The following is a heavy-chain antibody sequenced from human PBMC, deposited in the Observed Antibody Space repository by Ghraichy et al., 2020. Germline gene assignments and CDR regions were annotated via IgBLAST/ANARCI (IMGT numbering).Heavy chain of an antibody. CDR3: AREGRQWLVRIIPRSLYYFDY. CDR1: GFTFSSYW. D-gene: IGHD6-19*01. V-gene: IGHV3-7*03. J-gene: IGHJ4*02. CDR2: IKQDGSEK. Sequence: GGSLRLSCAASGFTFSSYWMSWVRQAPGKGLEWVANIKQDGSEKYYVDSVKGRFTISRDNAKNSLYLQMNSLRAEDTAVYYCAREGRQWLVRIIPRSLYYFDYWGQGTLVTVSS.